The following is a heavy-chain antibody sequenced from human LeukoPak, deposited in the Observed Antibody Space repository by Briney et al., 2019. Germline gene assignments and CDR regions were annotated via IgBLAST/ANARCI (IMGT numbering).Heavy chain of an antibody. CDR2: ISYDGSNK. CDR1: GFTFSSYA. D-gene: IGHD5-24*01. V-gene: IGHV3-30-3*01. J-gene: IGHJ3*02. CDR3: AREPPVETHAFDI. Sequence: GGSLRLSCAASGFTFSSYAMHWVRQAPGKGLEWVAVISYDGSNKYYADSVKGRFTISRDNSKNTLYLQMNSLRAEDTAVYYCAREPPVETHAFDIWGQGTMVTVSS.